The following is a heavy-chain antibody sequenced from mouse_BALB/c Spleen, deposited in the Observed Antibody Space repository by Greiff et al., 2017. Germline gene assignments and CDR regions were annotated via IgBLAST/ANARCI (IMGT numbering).Heavy chain of an antibody. CDR3: ARHPWFAY. Sequence: QVHVKQSGAELAKPGASVKMPCKASGYTFTSYCMHWVKQRPGQGLEWIGYINPSTGYTEYNQKFKDKATLTADKSSSTAYMQLSSLTSEDSAVYYCARHPWFAYWGQGTLVTVSA. V-gene: IGHV1-7*01. CDR2: INPSTGYT. CDR1: GYTFTSYC. J-gene: IGHJ3*01.